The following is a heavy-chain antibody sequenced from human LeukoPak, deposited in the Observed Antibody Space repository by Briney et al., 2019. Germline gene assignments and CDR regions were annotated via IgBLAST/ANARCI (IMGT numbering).Heavy chain of an antibody. V-gene: IGHV1-69*04. CDR1: GGTFSSYA. CDR3: ARIQLLSGNVYYGMDV. J-gene: IGHJ6*02. D-gene: IGHD2-2*01. Sequence: SVKVSCKASGGTFSSYAISWVRQAPGQGLEWMGRIIPILGIANYAQKFQGRVTITADKSTSTAYMELSSLRSEDTAVYYCARIQLLSGNVYYGMDVWGQGTTVTVSS. CDR2: IIPILGIA.